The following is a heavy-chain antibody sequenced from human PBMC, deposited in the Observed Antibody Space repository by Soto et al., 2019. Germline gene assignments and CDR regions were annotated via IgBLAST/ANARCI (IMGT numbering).Heavy chain of an antibody. V-gene: IGHV3-11*01. Sequence: PGGSLRLSCAASGFTFSDYYMSWIRQAPGKGLEWVSYISSSGSTIYYADSVKGRFTISRDNAKNSLYLQMNSLRAEDTAVYYCARAPRYSSSWYPGRHYYYGMDVWGQGTTVTVSS. CDR3: ARAPRYSSSWYPGRHYYYGMDV. J-gene: IGHJ6*02. D-gene: IGHD6-13*01. CDR2: ISSSGSTI. CDR1: GFTFSDYY.